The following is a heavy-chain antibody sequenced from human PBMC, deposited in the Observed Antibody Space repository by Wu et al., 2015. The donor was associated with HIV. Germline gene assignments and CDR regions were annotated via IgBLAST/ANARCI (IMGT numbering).Heavy chain of an antibody. CDR3: TIPGYFYDSSGLEDAFDL. Sequence: QVQLVQSGAEVKKPGASVKVSCKASGFSLTEVSMHWVRQAPGKGLEWMGGFDPEDGESFYAQKFQDTVTVTEDTLTDTAYMELSGLRSEDTAVYYCTIPGYFYDSSGLEDAFDLWGQGTLVTVSS. J-gene: IGHJ3*01. CDR2: FDPEDGES. CDR1: GFSLTEVS. V-gene: IGHV1-24*01. D-gene: IGHD3-22*01.